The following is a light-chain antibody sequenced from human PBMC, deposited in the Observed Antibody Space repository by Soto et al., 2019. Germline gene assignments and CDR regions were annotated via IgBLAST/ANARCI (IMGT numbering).Light chain of an antibody. V-gene: IGKV1-5*01. CDR3: QQYSDSSGA. J-gene: IGKJ1*01. CDR2: DAS. CDR1: QSISTR. Sequence: DVQMTQSPSTLSASVGDRVTITCRASQSISTRLAWYQQKSGKAPHLLICDASTLESGVPSRFSGSGSGTDFTLTISSLQPDDFATYYCQQYSDSSGAFGQGTKVDIK.